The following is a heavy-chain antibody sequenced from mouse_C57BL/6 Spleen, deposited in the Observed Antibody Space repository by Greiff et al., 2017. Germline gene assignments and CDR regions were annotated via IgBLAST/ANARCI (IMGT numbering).Heavy chain of an antibody. Sequence: EVKLQESGAELVKPGASVKLSCTASGFNIKDYYMHWVKQRTEQGLEWIGRIDPEDGETKYAPKFQGKATITADTSSNTAYLQLSSLTSEDTAVYYCASEVGGSTAWFAYWGQGTLVTVSA. J-gene: IGHJ3*01. CDR2: IDPEDGET. CDR1: GFNIKDYY. V-gene: IGHV14-2*01. CDR3: ASEVGGSTAWFAY. D-gene: IGHD1-1*01.